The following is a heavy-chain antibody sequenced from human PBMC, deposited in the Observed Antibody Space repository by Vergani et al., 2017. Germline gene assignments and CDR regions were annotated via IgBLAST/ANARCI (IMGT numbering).Heavy chain of an antibody. J-gene: IGHJ5*02. D-gene: IGHD6-19*01. CDR1: GFSFNSYW. CDR2: IHYSENT. CDR3: ASDTHSGQRADR. Sequence: VHLAESGGGFFQPGGSLRLSCSASGFSFNSYWMHWVRQVPGKGLEWIGSIHYSENTNYNPSLKTRVTISVDTSKNQFSLTLTSVTAADTAVYYCASDTHSGQRADRWGQGILVTVTS. V-gene: IGHV4-59*01.